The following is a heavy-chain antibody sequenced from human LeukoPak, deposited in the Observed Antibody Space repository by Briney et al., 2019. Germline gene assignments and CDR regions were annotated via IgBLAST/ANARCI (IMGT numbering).Heavy chain of an antibody. CDR3: TKDINSGIFYNTYMDV. D-gene: IGHD3-10*01. CDR1: GFTFSSYG. CDR2: ISWDGASA. V-gene: IGHV3-43D*03. Sequence: GRSLRLSCAASGFTFSSYGMHWVRQAPGKGLEWVSLISWDGASAYYADSVKGRFTISRDNSKSSLYLQMNNLRPEDTALYYCTKDINSGIFYNTYMDVWGKGTPVTVSS. J-gene: IGHJ6*03.